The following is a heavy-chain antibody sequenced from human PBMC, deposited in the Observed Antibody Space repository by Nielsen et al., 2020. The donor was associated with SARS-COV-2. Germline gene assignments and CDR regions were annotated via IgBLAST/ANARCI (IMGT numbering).Heavy chain of an antibody. CDR2: ISYDGSNK. J-gene: IGHJ4*02. CDR1: GFTFSDYY. V-gene: IGHV3-30-3*01. Sequence: GGSLRLSCAASGFTFSDYYMSWVRQAPGKGLEWVAVISYDGSNKYYADSVKGRFTISRDNSKNTLYLQMNSLRAEDTAVYYCARAGGGSYWAYFDYWGQGTLVTVSS. CDR3: ARAGGGSYWAYFDY. D-gene: IGHD1-26*01.